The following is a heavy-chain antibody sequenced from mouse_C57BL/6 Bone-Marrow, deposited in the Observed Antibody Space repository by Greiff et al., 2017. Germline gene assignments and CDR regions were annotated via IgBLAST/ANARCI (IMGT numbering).Heavy chain of an antibody. Sequence: QVQLQQPGAELVMPGASVKLSCKASGYTFTSYWMHWVKQRPGQGLEWIGEIDPSDSYTNYNHKFKGKSTLTVDKSSSTAYMQLSSLTSEDSAVYYCASSIYYGSSLDYWGQGTTLTVSS. D-gene: IGHD1-1*01. CDR3: ASSIYYGSSLDY. CDR2: IDPSDSYT. CDR1: GYTFTSYW. J-gene: IGHJ2*01. V-gene: IGHV1-69*01.